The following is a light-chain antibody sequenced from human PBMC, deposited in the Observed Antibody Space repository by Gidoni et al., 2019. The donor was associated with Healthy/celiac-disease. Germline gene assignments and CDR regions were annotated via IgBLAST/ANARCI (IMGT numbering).Light chain of an antibody. V-gene: IGLV3-21*02. Sequence: SYVLTQPPSVSVAPGQTARITCGGNNIGSKSVHWYQQKPGQAPVLVVYADSDRPSGIPERFSGSNSGNTATLTISRVEAGDEADYYCQVWDSSSDPYVFGTGTKVTVL. CDR2: ADS. CDR1: NIGSKS. CDR3: QVWDSSSDPYV. J-gene: IGLJ1*01.